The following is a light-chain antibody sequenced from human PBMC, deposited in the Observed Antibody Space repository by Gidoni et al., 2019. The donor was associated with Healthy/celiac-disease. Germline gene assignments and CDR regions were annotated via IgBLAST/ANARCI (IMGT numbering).Light chain of an antibody. V-gene: IGKV1-39*01. Sequence: DIPMTQSPSALSASVGERVTITCRASQSISSYLNWYQQKPGKAPKLLIYAASSLQSWVPSRFSGSGSGTDFTLTISSLQPEDFAIYYCQQSYSTPFTFGGGTKVEIK. CDR1: QSISSY. J-gene: IGKJ4*01. CDR3: QQSYSTPFT. CDR2: AAS.